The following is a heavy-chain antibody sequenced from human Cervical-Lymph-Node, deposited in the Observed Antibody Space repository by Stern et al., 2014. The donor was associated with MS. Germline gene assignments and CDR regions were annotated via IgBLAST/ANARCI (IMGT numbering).Heavy chain of an antibody. J-gene: IGHJ4*02. D-gene: IGHD5-24*01. CDR1: GYTFTSYY. Sequence: QLVQSGAEVKKPGASVRVSCKASGYTFTSYYMHWVRQAPGQGPEWMGRITPNIGSASYAQKFQGRVAMTSDTSTSTVYMELSSLRSNDTAVYYCVREGLEMATLWGQGTLVTVSS. CDR2: ITPNIGSA. V-gene: IGHV1-46*03. CDR3: VREGLEMATL.